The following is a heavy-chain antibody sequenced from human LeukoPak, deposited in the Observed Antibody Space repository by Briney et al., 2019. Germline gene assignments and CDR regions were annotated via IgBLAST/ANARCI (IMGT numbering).Heavy chain of an antibody. V-gene: IGHV1-18*01. CDR3: ANNPYYYDSSGYSFDY. J-gene: IGHJ4*02. Sequence: GASVKVSCKASGYTFTSYGISWVRQAPGQGLEWMGWISAYNGNTNYAQKLQGRVTMTTDTSTSTAYMELRSLRSDDTAVYYCANNPYYYDSSGYSFDYWGQGTLVTVSS. CDR2: ISAYNGNT. D-gene: IGHD3-22*01. CDR1: GYTFTSYG.